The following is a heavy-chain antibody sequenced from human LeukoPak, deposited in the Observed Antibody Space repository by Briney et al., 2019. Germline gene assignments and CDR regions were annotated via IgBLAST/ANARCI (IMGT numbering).Heavy chain of an antibody. D-gene: IGHD2-15*01. J-gene: IGHJ4*02. CDR3: VRVDRQTDIDGPLRY. CDR1: GYTFTSYY. CDR2: INPSGGST. V-gene: IGHV1-46*01. Sequence: ASVKVSCKASGYTFTSYYMHWVRQAPGQGLECMGIINPSGGSTRYAQKFQGRVTMTRDTSTSTVYMELSSLRSEDTAVYYCVRVDRQTDIDGPLRYWGQGTLVTVSS.